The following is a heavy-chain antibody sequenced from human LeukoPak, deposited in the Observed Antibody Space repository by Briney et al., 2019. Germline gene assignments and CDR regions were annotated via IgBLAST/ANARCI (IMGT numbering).Heavy chain of an antibody. CDR1: GGSISNSY. Sequence: SETLSLTCTVSGGSISNSYWSWIRQPPGKGLECIGYIYYSGSTNYNPSLKSRVTISVDTSKNQFSLKLSSVTAADTAVYYCARLPVLRFFEAFDIWGQGTMVTVSS. D-gene: IGHD3-3*01. V-gene: IGHV4-59*12. J-gene: IGHJ3*02. CDR2: IYYSGST. CDR3: ARLPVLRFFEAFDI.